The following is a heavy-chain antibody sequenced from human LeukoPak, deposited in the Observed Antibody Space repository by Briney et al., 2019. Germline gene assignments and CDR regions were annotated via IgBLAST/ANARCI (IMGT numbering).Heavy chain of an antibody. CDR3: ARDRYPITPVMDY. Sequence: PGGSLRLSCAASFSTFNKAWMNWVRQAPGKGLEWVGRIKSRADGGTTDYATPVKDRFTISRDNSKNTLYLQMNSLRAEDTAVYYCARDRYPITPVMDYWGQGTLVTVSS. J-gene: IGHJ4*02. D-gene: IGHD1-20*01. CDR2: IKSRADGGTT. V-gene: IGHV3-15*07. CDR1: FSTFNKAW.